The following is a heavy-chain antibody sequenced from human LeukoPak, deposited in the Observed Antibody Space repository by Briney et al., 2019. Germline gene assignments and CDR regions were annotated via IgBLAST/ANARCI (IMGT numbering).Heavy chain of an antibody. CDR1: GFTFSSYP. CDR2: ISGSGGST. V-gene: IGHV3-23*01. J-gene: IGHJ4*02. Sequence: GSLRLSCAASGFTFSSYPMSWVRQAPGRGLEWVSAISGSGGSTYYADSVKGRFTISRDNSKNTLYLQMNSLRAEDTAVYYCRYFLPHFDYWGQGTLVTVSS. D-gene: IGHD2/OR15-2a*01. CDR3: RYFLPHFDY.